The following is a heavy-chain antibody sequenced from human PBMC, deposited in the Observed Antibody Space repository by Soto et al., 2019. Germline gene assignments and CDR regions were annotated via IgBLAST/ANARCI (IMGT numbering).Heavy chain of an antibody. J-gene: IGHJ3*01. D-gene: IGHD2-2*02. V-gene: IGHV4-59*01. CDR3: ARDRYCSGISCFTDAFDV. Sequence: SETLSLTCSVSGGSITNSYWSWIRQPPGKGLEWIGYIYHSGSTNYNPSLKSRVTIAVDTSKTQFSLKLSSVTAADTAVYYCARDRYCSGISCFTDAFDVWGQVTMVTV. CDR2: IYHSGST. CDR1: GGSITNSY.